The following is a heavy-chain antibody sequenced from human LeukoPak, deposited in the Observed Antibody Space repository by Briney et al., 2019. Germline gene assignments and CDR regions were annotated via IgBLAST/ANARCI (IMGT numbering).Heavy chain of an antibody. CDR1: GFTVSSNY. CDR2: ISGSGGST. CDR3: AKAEMATIYAFDI. Sequence: GGSLRLSCAASGFTVSSNYMSWVRQAPGKGLEWVSAISGSGGSTYYADSVKGRFTISRDNSKNTLYLQMNSLRAEDTAVYYCAKAEMATIYAFDIWGQGTMVTVSS. J-gene: IGHJ3*02. V-gene: IGHV3-23*01. D-gene: IGHD5-24*01.